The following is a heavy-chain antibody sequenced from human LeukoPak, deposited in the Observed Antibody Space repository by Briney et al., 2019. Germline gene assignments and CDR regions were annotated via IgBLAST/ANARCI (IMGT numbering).Heavy chain of an antibody. Sequence: GGSLRLSCSASGFTFSSNAMHWVRQAPGKGLEWVAVISYDGSKTYYADSVKDRFTISRDNSKNSLYLQMNSLRAEDTAVYYCADKLWLGLWGQGTMVTVSS. D-gene: IGHD3-10*01. CDR1: GFTFSSNA. J-gene: IGHJ3*01. V-gene: IGHV3-30-3*01. CDR2: ISYDGSKT. CDR3: ADKLWLGL.